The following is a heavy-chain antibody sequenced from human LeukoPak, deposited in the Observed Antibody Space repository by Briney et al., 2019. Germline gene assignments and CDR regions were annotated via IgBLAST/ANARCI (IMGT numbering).Heavy chain of an antibody. CDR1: GFTFSSYS. J-gene: IGHJ6*03. Sequence: GGSLRLSCAASGFTFSSYSMNWVRQAPGKGLEWVSYISSSSSTIYYADSVKGRFTISRDNAKNSLYLQMNSLRAEDTAVYYCARDMGDYYYYMDVWGKGTTVTVSS. CDR2: ISSSSSTI. D-gene: IGHD3-16*01. V-gene: IGHV3-48*01. CDR3: ARDMGDYYYYMDV.